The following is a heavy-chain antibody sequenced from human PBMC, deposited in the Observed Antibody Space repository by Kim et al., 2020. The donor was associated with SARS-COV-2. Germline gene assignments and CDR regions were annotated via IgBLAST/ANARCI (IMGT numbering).Heavy chain of an antibody. CDR3: ARAEQWLVLGEEYYYYYGMDV. Sequence: SVKVSCKTSGYTFTGFCLHWVRQAPGQGLEWMGWINPNSGDTNYAQKFQGRVTMTRDTSISTAYMELSSLRFDDTAVYYCARAEQWLVLGEEYYYYYGMDVWGQGTSVTVSS. J-gene: IGHJ6*02. D-gene: IGHD6-19*01. CDR2: INPNSGDT. CDR1: GYTFTGFC. V-gene: IGHV1-2*02.